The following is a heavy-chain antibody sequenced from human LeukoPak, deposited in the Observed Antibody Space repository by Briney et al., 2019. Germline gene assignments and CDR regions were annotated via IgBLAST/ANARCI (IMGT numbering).Heavy chain of an antibody. CDR1: GLTFSGSA. J-gene: IGHJ4*02. CDR3: TSDAYGSGRPNDY. CDR2: IRSKANSYAT. V-gene: IGHV3-73*01. D-gene: IGHD3-10*01. Sequence: GGSLRLSCAASGLTFSGSAMHWVRQASGKGLEWVGRIRSKANSYATAYAASVKGRFTISRDDSKNTAYLQMNSLKTEDTAVYYCTSDAYGSGRPNDYWGQGTLVTVSS.